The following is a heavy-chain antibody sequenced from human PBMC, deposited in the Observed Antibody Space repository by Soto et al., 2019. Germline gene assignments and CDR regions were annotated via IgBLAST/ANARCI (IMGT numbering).Heavy chain of an antibody. CDR2: IYAGGST. J-gene: IGHJ6*02. CDR1: GFIVSSNY. Sequence: EVQLVESGGGLVQPGGSLRLSCAASGFIVSSNYMSWFRLVPGKGLEWVSVIYAGGSTNYADSVKGRVTISRDNSKNTLYLQMNSLRADDTAVYLCARGGTGMAPGGPYYYSGMDVWGQGTTVTVSS. CDR3: ARGGTGMAPGGPYYYSGMDV. D-gene: IGHD5-18*01. V-gene: IGHV3-66*01.